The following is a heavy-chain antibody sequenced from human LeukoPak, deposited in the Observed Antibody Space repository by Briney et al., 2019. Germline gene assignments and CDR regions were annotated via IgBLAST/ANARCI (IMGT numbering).Heavy chain of an antibody. CDR3: ARDSTQWLVPQYYFDY. CDR2: ISYDGSNK. J-gene: IGHJ4*02. CDR1: GFTFSSYA. Sequence: PGGSLRLSCAASGFTFSSYAIHGARKAPAKGREGVAVISYDGSNKYYADSVKGRFTISRDNSKNTLYLQMNSLRAEDTAVYYCARDSTQWLVPQYYFDYWGQGTLVTVSS. D-gene: IGHD6-19*01. V-gene: IGHV3-30-3*01.